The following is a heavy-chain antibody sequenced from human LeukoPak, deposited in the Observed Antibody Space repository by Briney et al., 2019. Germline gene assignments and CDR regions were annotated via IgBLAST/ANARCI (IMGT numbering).Heavy chain of an antibody. CDR1: GGSYSGYY. D-gene: IGHD3-9*01. J-gene: IGHJ4*02. CDR3: ARGPLRYFDWLSNQFDY. CDR2: INHSGST. V-gene: IGHV4-34*01. Sequence: SETLSLTCAVYGGSYSGYYWSWMRQPPGKGLERIEEINHSGSTNYNPSLKSRVTISVDTSKNQFSLKLSSVTAADTAVYYCARGPLRYFDWLSNQFDYWGQGTLVTVSS.